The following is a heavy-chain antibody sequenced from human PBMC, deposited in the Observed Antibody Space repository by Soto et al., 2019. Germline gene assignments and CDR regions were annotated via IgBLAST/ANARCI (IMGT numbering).Heavy chain of an antibody. J-gene: IGHJ4*01. D-gene: IGHD2-2*01. CDR2: IYPYDSDT. Sequence: GETLKISCKTSGYSFTSYWIGWVRQMPGKGMEWMGNIYPYDSDTRYSPSFQGQVTISADTSITTAYLQWSGLRASDTAMYFCARHLVGSTRGNFDYWGQGTLVTVSS. V-gene: IGHV5-51*01. CDR1: GYSFTSYW. CDR3: ARHLVGSTRGNFDY.